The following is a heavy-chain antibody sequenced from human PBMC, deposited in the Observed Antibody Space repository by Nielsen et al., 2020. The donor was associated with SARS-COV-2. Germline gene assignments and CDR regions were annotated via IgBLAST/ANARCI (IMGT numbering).Heavy chain of an antibody. CDR1: TGSFSGYY. Sequence: SETLSLTCAVYTGSFSGYYWSWIRQSPGKGLEWIGEIHHTGGTNFNPSLKSRVTISVDTSKSQFFLKLTSVTAADTAVYYCARGVTDITLTVVVMSGASYFFDSWGQGNLVTVSS. CDR3: ARGVTDITLTVVVMSGASYFFDS. D-gene: IGHD3-22*01. CDR2: IHHTGGT. J-gene: IGHJ4*02. V-gene: IGHV4-34*01.